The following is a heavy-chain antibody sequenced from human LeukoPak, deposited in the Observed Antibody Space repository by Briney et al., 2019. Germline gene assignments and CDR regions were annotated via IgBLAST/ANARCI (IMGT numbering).Heavy chain of an antibody. CDR1: GFIFSSYG. J-gene: IGHJ4*02. Sequence: GGSLRLSCAASGFIFSSYGMHWVRQAPGKGLEWVAVIWYDGSNKYYADSVKGRFTISRDNSKNILYLQMNSLRAEDTAVYYCARALWPSGMAYWGQGTLVTVSS. CDR2: IWYDGSNK. CDR3: ARALWPSGMAY. D-gene: IGHD2-8*01. V-gene: IGHV3-33*01.